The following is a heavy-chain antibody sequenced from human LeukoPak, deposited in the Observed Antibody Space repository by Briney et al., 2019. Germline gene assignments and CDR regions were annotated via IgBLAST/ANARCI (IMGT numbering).Heavy chain of an antibody. CDR2: IYHSGST. D-gene: IGHD3-22*01. J-gene: IGHJ3*02. CDR1: GGSISSSNW. V-gene: IGHV4-4*02. CDR3: ARHSITMKVVGAFDI. Sequence: SETLSLTCAVSGGSISSSNWWSWVRQPAGKGLEWIGEIYHSGSTNYNPSLKSRVTISVDKSKNQFSLKLSSVTAADTAVYYCARHSITMKVVGAFDIWGQGTMVTVSS.